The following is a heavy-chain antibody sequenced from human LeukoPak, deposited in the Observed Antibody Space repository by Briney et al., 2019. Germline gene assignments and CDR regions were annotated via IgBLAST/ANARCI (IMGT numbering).Heavy chain of an antibody. CDR3: ATAYYYYYYMDV. V-gene: IGHV4-59*01. J-gene: IGHJ6*03. CDR2: IYYSGST. CDR1: GGSISNYY. Sequence: SETLSLTCTVSGGSISNYYWSWIRQPPGKGLEWIGYIYYSGSTNYNPSLKSRVTISVDTSKNQFSLKLSSVTAADTAVYYCATAYYYYYYMDVWGKGTTVTVSS.